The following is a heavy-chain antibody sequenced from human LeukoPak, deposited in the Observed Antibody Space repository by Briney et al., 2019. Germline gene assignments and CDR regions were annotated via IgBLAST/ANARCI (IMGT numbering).Heavy chain of an antibody. CDR1: GFTVSSNY. CDR3: ARDWEEATVTTLGY. D-gene: IGHD4-17*01. CDR2: IYSGGST. V-gene: IGHV3-66*01. J-gene: IGHJ4*02. Sequence: GGSLRLSCAASGFTVSSNYMSWVRQAPGKGLEWVSVIYSGGSTYYADSVKGRFTISRDNSKNTLYLQMNSLRAEDTAVYYCARDWEEATVTTLGYWGQGTLVTVSS.